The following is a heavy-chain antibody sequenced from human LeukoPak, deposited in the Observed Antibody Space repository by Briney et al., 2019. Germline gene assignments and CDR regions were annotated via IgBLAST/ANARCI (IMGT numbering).Heavy chain of an antibody. D-gene: IGHD6-6*01. CDR1: GFTFSSYA. V-gene: IGHV3-30-3*01. J-gene: IGHJ4*02. CDR3: ARAGPPYSSSELYYFDY. CDR2: ISYGGSNK. Sequence: GRSLRLSCAASGFTFSSYAMHWVRQAPGKGLEGVAVISYGGSNKYYADSVKRRFTISRDNSKNTLYLQMNSLRAEDTAVYYCARAGPPYSSSELYYFDYCGQGTLVTVSS.